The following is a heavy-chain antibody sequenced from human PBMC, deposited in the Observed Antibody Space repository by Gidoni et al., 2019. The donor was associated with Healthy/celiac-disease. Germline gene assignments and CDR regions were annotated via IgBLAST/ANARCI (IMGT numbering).Heavy chain of an antibody. CDR3: AKDFKRGRYCSGGSCYPSIDY. V-gene: IGHV3-23*01. CDR1: GLTFSCSA. J-gene: IGHJ4*02. D-gene: IGHD2-15*01. Sequence: EVQLLESGGGLVQPGGSLRLSCAASGLTFSCSAIGWVRKAPGKGLEWVSAISGSGGSTYYADSVKGRFTISRDNSKNTLYLQMNSLRAEDTAVYYCAKDFKRGRYCSGGSCYPSIDYWGQGTLVTVSS. CDR2: ISGSGGST.